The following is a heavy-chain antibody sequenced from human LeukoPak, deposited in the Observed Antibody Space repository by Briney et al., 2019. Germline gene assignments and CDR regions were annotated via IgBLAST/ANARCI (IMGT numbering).Heavy chain of an antibody. CDR1: GYTFTGYY. V-gene: IGHV1-2*02. CDR3: ARDLTSYYYGSGSYYYFDY. Sequence: ASVKVSCKASGYTFTGYYMHWVRQAPGQGLEWMGWINPNSGGTNYAQKFQGRVTMTRDTSISTAYMELSRLRSDDTAVYYCARDLTSYYYGSGSYYYFDYWGQGTLVTVSS. CDR2: INPNSGGT. D-gene: IGHD3-10*01. J-gene: IGHJ4*02.